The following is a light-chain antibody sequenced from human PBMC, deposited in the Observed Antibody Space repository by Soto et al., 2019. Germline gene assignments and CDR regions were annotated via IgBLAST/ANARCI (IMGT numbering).Light chain of an antibody. CDR2: GNS. CDR1: SSNIGAGYD. Sequence: QSVLTQPPSVSGAPGQRVTISCAGSSSNIGAGYDVHWYQHLPGTAPKLLIYGNSNRPSGVPDRFSGSKSGTSASLAITGLQAEDEADYYCQSYYSSLSGYVVFGGGTKVTVL. J-gene: IGLJ2*01. CDR3: QSYYSSLSGYVV. V-gene: IGLV1-40*01.